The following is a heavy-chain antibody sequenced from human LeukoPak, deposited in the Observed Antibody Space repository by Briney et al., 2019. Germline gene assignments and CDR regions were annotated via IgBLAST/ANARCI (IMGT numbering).Heavy chain of an antibody. J-gene: IGHJ4*02. V-gene: IGHV3-66*01. CDR2: IYTGGST. CDR1: GFTVSSNY. Sequence: PGGSLRLSCAASGFTVSSNYMSWVRQAPGKGLEWVSAIYTGGSTYYAGSVKGRFTISRDNSKNMLYLQMNSLRAEDTAVYYCARNLYYYDSSGYYYYWGQGTLVTVSP. CDR3: ARNLYYYDSSGYYYY. D-gene: IGHD3-22*01.